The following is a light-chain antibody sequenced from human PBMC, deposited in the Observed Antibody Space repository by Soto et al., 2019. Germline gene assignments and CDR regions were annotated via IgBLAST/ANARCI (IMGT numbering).Light chain of an antibody. CDR2: GAS. CDR1: QSVSSSY. Sequence: EIVLTQSPGTLSLSPGERATLSCRASQSVSSSYLAWYQQKPDQAPRLLIYGASSRATGIPDRFSGSGSGKDFTLTISRLEPEDFAVYYCHQYGSSPLYTFGQGTKLEIK. V-gene: IGKV3-20*01. CDR3: HQYGSSPLYT. J-gene: IGKJ2*01.